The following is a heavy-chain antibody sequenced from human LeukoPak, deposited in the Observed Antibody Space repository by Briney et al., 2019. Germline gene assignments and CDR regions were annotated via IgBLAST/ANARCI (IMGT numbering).Heavy chain of an antibody. CDR2: IYHSGST. CDR3: ARDPEQQLGGMDV. V-gene: IGHV4-34*01. J-gene: IGHJ6*03. Sequence: PSETLSLTCAVYGGSFSGYYWSWIRQPPGKGLEWIGEIYHSGSTNYNPSLKSRVTISVDKSKNQFSLKLSSVTAADTAVYYCARDPEQQLGGMDVWGKGTTVTVSS. D-gene: IGHD6-13*01. CDR1: GGSFSGYY.